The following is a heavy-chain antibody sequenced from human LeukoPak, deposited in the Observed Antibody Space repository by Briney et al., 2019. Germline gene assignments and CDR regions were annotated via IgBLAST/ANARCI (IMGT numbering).Heavy chain of an antibody. CDR3: ARFPLIPATANAFDI. D-gene: IGHD2-2*01. Sequence: PSETLSLTCTVSGGSISSGDYYWSWIRQPPGKGLEWIGYIYYSGSTYYNPSLKSRVTISVDTSKNQFSLKLSSVTAADTAVYYCARFPLIPATANAFDIWGQGTMVTVSS. CDR2: IYYSGST. J-gene: IGHJ3*02. V-gene: IGHV4-30-4*01. CDR1: GGSISSGDYY.